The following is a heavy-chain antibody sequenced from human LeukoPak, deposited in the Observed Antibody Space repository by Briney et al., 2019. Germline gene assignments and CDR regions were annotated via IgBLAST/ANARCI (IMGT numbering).Heavy chain of an antibody. Sequence: GASVKVSCKASGYTFTSYGISWVRQAPGQGLEWMGWISAYNGNTNYAQKLQGRVTMTTDTSTSTAYMELRSLRSDDTAVYYCARGAEYCTNGVCYPNWFDPWAREPWSPSPQ. D-gene: IGHD2-8*01. CDR2: ISAYNGNT. J-gene: IGHJ5*02. CDR3: ARGAEYCTNGVCYPNWFDP. V-gene: IGHV1-18*01. CDR1: GYTFTSYG.